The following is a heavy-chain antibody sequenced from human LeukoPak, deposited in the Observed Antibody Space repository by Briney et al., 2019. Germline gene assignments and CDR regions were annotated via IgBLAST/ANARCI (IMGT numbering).Heavy chain of an antibody. CDR1: GFTFSSYW. Sequence: GGSLRLSCAASGFTFSSYWISWVRQAPGKGLEWVANIKQDGSEKYYVDSVKGRFTISRDNPKNSLDLQMNSLRAEDTAVYYCARGDEAFDIWGQGTMVTVSS. CDR2: IKQDGSEK. CDR3: ARGDEAFDI. V-gene: IGHV3-7*01. J-gene: IGHJ3*02.